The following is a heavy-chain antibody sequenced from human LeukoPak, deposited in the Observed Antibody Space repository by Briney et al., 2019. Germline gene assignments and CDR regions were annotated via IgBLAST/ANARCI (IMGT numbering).Heavy chain of an antibody. V-gene: IGHV3-64*01. D-gene: IGHD3-22*01. Sequence: GGSLRLSCAASGFTFSSYAMHWVRQAPGKGLKYVSAISSNGGSTYYANSVKGRFTISRDNSKNTLYLQMGSLRAEDMAVYYCARGTYQSYYYDSSGYYRWYFDYWGQGTLVTVSS. CDR2: ISSNGGST. CDR1: GFTFSSYA. J-gene: IGHJ4*02. CDR3: ARGTYQSYYYDSSGYYRWYFDY.